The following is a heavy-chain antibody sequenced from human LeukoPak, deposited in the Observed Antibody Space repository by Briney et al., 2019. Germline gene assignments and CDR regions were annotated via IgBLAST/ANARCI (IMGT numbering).Heavy chain of an antibody. CDR1: GGTFSSYA. D-gene: IGHD1-26*01. J-gene: IGHJ4*02. Sequence: SVKVSCKASGGTFSSYAISWVRQAPGQGLEWMGRIIPILGIANYAQKFQGRVTITADESTSTAYMELSSLRSEDTAVYYCARGSGSRGYYFDYWGQGTLVTVSS. CDR3: ARGSGSRGYYFDY. V-gene: IGHV1-69*04. CDR2: IIPILGIA.